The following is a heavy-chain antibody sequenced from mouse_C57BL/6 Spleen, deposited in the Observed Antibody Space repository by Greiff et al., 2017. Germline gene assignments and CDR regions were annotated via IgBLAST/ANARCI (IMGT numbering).Heavy chain of an antibody. CDR1: GYTFTSYW. CDR3: AKGYGYYDY. D-gene: IGHD2-3*01. V-gene: IGHV1-64*01. J-gene: IGHJ2*01. CDR2: IHPDSGST. Sequence: QVQLQQPGAELVKPGASVKLSCKASGYTFTSYWMHWVKQRPGQGLEWIGMIHPDSGSTNYHEKFKSKATLTVDKSSSTAFMQLSSLTSEDAAVYYCAKGYGYYDYWGQGTTLTVSS.